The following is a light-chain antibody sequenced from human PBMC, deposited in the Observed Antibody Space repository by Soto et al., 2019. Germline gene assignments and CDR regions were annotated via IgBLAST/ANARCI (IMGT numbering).Light chain of an antibody. CDR2: AAS. CDR3: QLLNSYPPT. J-gene: IGKJ4*01. V-gene: IGKV1-9*01. Sequence: IQLAQSPSSLSASVGDRVTITCRASQGIRSYIAWHQQKPGKAPKLLIYAASTLQSGVPSRFSGSGSGTDFTLTISSLQPVDFATYYCQLLNSYPPTFGGGTKVDIK. CDR1: QGIRSY.